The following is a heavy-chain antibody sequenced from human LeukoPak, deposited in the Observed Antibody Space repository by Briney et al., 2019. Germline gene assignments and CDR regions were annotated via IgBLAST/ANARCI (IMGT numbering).Heavy chain of an antibody. V-gene: IGHV3-23*01. CDR3: AKGLALYYYYGMDV. CDR2: ISGGGDNT. CDR1: GFTFSSYA. J-gene: IGHJ6*02. Sequence: GGSLRLSCAASGFTFSSYAMSWVRQAPGKGLEWVSAISGGGDNTYYADSVKGRFTISRDNSKNTLYLQMNSLRAEDTAVYYCAKGLALYYYYGMDVWGQGTTVTVSS. D-gene: IGHD3-9*01.